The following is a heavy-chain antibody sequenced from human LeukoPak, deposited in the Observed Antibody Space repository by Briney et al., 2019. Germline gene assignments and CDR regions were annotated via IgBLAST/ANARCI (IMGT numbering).Heavy chain of an antibody. CDR1: GFTFSNYA. D-gene: IGHD2-15*01. J-gene: IGHJ4*02. CDR2: ISDGGGTT. Sequence: GGSLRLSCAASGFTFSNYAMNWVRQAPGKGLEWVSSISDGGGTTYYADSVKGRFTISRDNSKNTLYLHMNSLRAEDTAVYYCAKVVEVVVVAASFDYWGQGTLVTVSS. CDR3: AKVVEVVVVAASFDY. V-gene: IGHV3-23*01.